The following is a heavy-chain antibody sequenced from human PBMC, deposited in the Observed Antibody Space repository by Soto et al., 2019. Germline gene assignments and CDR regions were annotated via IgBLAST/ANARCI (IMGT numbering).Heavy chain of an antibody. D-gene: IGHD2-15*01. Sequence: QVQLVQSGAEVKKPGASVKVSCKASGYTFTSYAMHWVRQAPGQRLEWMGWINAGNGNTKYSQKFQGRVTITRDTSASTAYMELSSLRSEDTAVYYCARDKVLYCSGGSCYRWFDPWGQGTLVTVSS. CDR2: INAGNGNT. CDR1: GYTFTSYA. V-gene: IGHV1-3*01. J-gene: IGHJ5*02. CDR3: ARDKVLYCSGGSCYRWFDP.